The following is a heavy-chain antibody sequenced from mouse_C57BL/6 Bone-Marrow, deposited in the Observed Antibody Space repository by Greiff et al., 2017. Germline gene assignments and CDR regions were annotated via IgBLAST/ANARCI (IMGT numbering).Heavy chain of an antibody. D-gene: IGHD2-1*01. J-gene: IGHJ2*01. CDR2: IYPGSGNT. V-gene: IGHV1-66*01. Sequence: VQLQESGPELVKPGASVKISCKASGYSFTSYYIHWVKQRPGQGLEWIGWIYPGSGNTKYNEKFKGKATLTAETSSSTAYMQLSSLTSEDSAVYYCARIYYQNYFDYWGQGTTLTVSS. CDR1: GYSFTSYY. CDR3: ARIYYQNYFDY.